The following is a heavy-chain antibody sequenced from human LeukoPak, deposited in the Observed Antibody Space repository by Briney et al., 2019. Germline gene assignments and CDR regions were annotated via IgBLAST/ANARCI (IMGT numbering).Heavy chain of an antibody. D-gene: IGHD3-10*02. CDR1: GGSISSGDYY. CDR2: IYYSGST. J-gene: IGHJ6*04. Sequence: PSQTLSLTCTVSGGSISSGDYYWSWIRQPPGEGLEWIGYIYYSGSTYYNPSLKSRVTISVDTSKNQFSLKLSSVTAADTAVYYCARNSVRGVYGMDVWGKGTTVTVSS. V-gene: IGHV4-30-4*01. CDR3: ARNSVRGVYGMDV.